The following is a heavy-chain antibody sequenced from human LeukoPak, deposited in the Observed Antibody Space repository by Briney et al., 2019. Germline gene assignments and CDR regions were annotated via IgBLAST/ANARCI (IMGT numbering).Heavy chain of an antibody. CDR3: ARGGTYSSGWYNWFDP. Sequence: SETLSLTCAVYGGSFSDYYWSWIRQPPGKGLEWIGEINHSGSTNYNPSLKSRVTISVDTSKNQFSLKLSSVTAADTAVYYCARGGTYSSGWYNWFDPWGQGTLVTVSS. V-gene: IGHV4-34*01. D-gene: IGHD3-22*01. J-gene: IGHJ5*02. CDR1: GGSFSDYY. CDR2: INHSGST.